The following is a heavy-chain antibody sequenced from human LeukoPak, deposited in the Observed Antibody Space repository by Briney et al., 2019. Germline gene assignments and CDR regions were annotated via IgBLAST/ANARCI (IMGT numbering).Heavy chain of an antibody. J-gene: IGHJ5*02. CDR1: GYTFTSYG. CDR2: ISAYNGNT. D-gene: IGHD2-2*01. CDR3: ARGRFHCSSTSCYVNWFDP. V-gene: IGHV1-18*01. Sequence: ASVKVSCKASGYTFTSYGISWVRQAPGQGLEWMGWISAYNGNTNYAQKLQGRVTMTTDTPTSTAYMELRSLRSDDTAVYYCARGRFHCSSTSCYVNWFDPWGQGTLVTVSS.